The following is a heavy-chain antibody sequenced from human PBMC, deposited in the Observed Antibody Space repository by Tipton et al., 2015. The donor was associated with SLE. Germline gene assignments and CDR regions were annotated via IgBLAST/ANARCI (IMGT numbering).Heavy chain of an antibody. J-gene: IGHJ4*02. CDR2: INHSGST. Sequence: TLSLTCAVYGGSFSGYYWSWIRQPPGKGLEWIGEINHSGSTNYNPSLKSRVTISVDTSKNQFSLKLSSVTAADTAVYYCARGNDILTGYIYWGQGTLVTVSS. CDR1: GGSFSGYY. CDR3: ARGNDILTGYIY. V-gene: IGHV4-34*01. D-gene: IGHD3-9*01.